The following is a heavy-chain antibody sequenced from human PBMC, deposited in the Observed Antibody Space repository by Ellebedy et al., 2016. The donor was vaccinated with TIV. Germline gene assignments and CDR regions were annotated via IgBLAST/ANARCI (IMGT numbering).Heavy chain of an antibody. CDR3: ATPGRVTTSY. V-gene: IGHV3-23*01. CDR2: TSGSGSLT. Sequence: GESLKISCVASGFTFSTTAMSWVRQAPGKGLEWVSATSGSGSLTYYADSVRGRFTISRDNTNNTLYLQMNSLRAEDTAVYYCATPGRVTTSYWGQGTLVTVSS. J-gene: IGHJ4*02. CDR1: GFTFSTTA. D-gene: IGHD2-21*02.